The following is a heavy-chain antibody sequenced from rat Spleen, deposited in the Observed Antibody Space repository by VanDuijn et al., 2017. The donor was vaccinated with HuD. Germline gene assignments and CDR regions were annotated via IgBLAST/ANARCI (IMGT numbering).Heavy chain of an antibody. CDR2: ITNFAGRT. Sequence: EVQLVESGGGLVQPGRSMKISCAASGFTFSNYAMTWIRQAPKKGLEWVASITNFAGRTHYRDSVKGRFTISRDNAKSTLYLQMDSLRSEDTATYYCARHDYYDGSYYYDWGQGVMVTVSS. CDR1: GFTFSNYA. V-gene: IGHV5-25*01. D-gene: IGHD1-12*02. CDR3: ARHDYYDGSYYYD. J-gene: IGHJ2*01.